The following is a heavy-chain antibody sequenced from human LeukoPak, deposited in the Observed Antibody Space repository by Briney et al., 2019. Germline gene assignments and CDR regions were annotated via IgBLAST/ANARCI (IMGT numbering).Heavy chain of an antibody. D-gene: IGHD3-22*01. V-gene: IGHV3-9*01. CDR3: AKLADSTSFDH. J-gene: IGHJ4*02. Sequence: GRSLRLSCAASGFTFDDYDMHWVRQVPGKGLEWVSGISWNSGSIGYADSVKGRFTISGDNAKNSLYLQMNSLRAEDTALYYCAKLADSTSFDHWGQGILVTVSS. CDR1: GFTFDDYD. CDR2: ISWNSGSI.